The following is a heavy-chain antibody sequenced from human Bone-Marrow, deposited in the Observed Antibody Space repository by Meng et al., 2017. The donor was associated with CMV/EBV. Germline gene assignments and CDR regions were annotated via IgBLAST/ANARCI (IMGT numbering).Heavy chain of an antibody. CDR1: GGTFSSYT. CDR2: TIPILGIA. J-gene: IGHJ4*02. D-gene: IGHD3-22*01. Sequence: SVKVSCKASGGTFSSYTISWVRQAPGQGLEWMGRTIPILGIANYAQKFQGRVTITADKSTSTAYMELSSLRSEDTAVYYCARAPHYYDSSGYYAVYDHWGQGTLVTVSS. V-gene: IGHV1-69*02. CDR3: ARAPHYYDSSGYYAVYDH.